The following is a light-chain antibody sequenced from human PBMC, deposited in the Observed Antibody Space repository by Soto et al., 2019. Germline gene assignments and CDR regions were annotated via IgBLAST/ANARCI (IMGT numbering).Light chain of an antibody. CDR3: CSYAGIHTYV. V-gene: IGLV2-11*01. J-gene: IGLJ1*01. CDR1: SRDVGGFDY. CDR2: DVA. Sequence: QSALTQPRSVSGSPGQSVTISCTGTSRDVGGFDYVSWYQQHPGKVPTLIMYDVAQRPSGVPERFSGFESGNTASLTISGLDPGDEADYYCCSYAGIHTYVFGTGTKLTVL.